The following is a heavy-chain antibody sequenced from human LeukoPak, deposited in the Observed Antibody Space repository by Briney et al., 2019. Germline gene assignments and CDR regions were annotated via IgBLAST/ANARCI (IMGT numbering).Heavy chain of an antibody. J-gene: IGHJ4*02. CDR1: GFTFSSYA. D-gene: IGHD3-22*01. Sequence: PGGSLRLSCAASGFTFSSYAMSWVRQAPGKGLEWVSAISGSGGSTYYADSVKGRFTISRDNSKNTLYLQMNSLRAEDTAVYYCASLHYYDPSIDYWGQGTLVTVSS. CDR2: ISGSGGST. CDR3: ASLHYYDPSIDY. V-gene: IGHV3-23*01.